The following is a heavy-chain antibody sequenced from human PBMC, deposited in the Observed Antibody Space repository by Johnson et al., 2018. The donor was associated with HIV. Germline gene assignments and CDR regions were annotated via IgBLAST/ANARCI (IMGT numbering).Heavy chain of an antibody. Sequence: VQLVESGGVVVQPGGSLRLSCAASGFTFDDYGMNWVRQVPGEGLEWVSGIKGNGDSTGYADSVKGRFTISRDNAKNSLYLQMNSLRAEDTALYYCVKDQWGKWYSGTYGGAFDIWGQGTMVTVSS. CDR1: GFTFDDYG. CDR3: VKDQWGKWYSGTYGGAFDI. CDR2: IKGNGDST. D-gene: IGHD1-26*01. V-gene: IGHV3-20*04. J-gene: IGHJ3*02.